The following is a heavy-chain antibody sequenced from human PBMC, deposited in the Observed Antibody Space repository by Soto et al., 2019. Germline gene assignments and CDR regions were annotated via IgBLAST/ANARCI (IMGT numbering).Heavy chain of an antibody. V-gene: IGHV3-66*01. CDR1: GFTVSDNY. J-gene: IGHJ4*02. D-gene: IGHD2-15*01. Sequence: GGSLRLSCAASGFTVSDNYMSWVRQAPGKGLEWVSVLYSGGTTYYADSVRGRFTISRDNSNDILFLQMNSLRAEDTAVYYCARDTHSDYRADYWGQGTLVTVSS. CDR2: LYSGGTT. CDR3: ARDTHSDYRADY.